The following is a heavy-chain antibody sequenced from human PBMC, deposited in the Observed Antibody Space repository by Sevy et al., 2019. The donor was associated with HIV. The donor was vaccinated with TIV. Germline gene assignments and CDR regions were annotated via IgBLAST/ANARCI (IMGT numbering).Heavy chain of an antibody. CDR1: GYTFSSYD. CDR2: ISTQNGNT. D-gene: IGHD3-3*01. J-gene: IGHJ4*02. V-gene: IGHV1-18*01. CDR3: ARRGRWTYFDLWSGSPDY. Sequence: ASVKVSCKASGYTFSSYDIIWVRQAPGQGLEWMGWISTQNGNTNYEQNFQGRVTMTTDTSTSTVYMDLRSLRSDDTAVYYCARRGRWTYFDLWSGSPDYWGQGTLVTVSS.